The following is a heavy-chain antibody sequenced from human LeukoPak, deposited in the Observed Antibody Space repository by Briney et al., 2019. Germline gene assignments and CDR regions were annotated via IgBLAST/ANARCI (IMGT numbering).Heavy chain of an antibody. CDR1: GFTVSSNE. CDR2: VSGSGANT. J-gene: IGHJ4*02. Sequence: GGSLRLSCAASGFTVSSNEMSWVRQAPGKGLEWVSAVSGSGANTYYADSVKGRFTISRDKSKNTLYLQMNSLRAEDTAIYYCAKDGGGWYTSGWYYFDSWGQGTLVTVSS. V-gene: IGHV3-23*01. D-gene: IGHD6-19*01. CDR3: AKDGGGWYTSGWYYFDS.